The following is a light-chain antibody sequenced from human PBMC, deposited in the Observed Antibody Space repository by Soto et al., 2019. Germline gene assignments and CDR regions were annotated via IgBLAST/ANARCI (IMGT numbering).Light chain of an antibody. CDR1: QDIGND. CDR3: LQVFNFPRA. Sequence: AIQMTQSPSSLAGSVGDRLTITCRASQDIGNDLGWYQQKPVQAPTLLIYAASSLQSGVSSRFSGSGYGTEFTLTISSLQPEDFENYYCLQVFNFPRAFGQGTKVDIK. V-gene: IGKV1-6*02. J-gene: IGKJ1*01. CDR2: AAS.